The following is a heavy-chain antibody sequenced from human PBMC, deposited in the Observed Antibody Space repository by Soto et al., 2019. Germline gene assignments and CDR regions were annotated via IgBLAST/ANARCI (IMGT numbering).Heavy chain of an antibody. CDR3: ARRHAAMTFDC. CDR2: IYYSGSP. J-gene: IGHJ4*02. CDR1: GGSISSSSYY. D-gene: IGHD2-2*01. V-gene: IGHV4-39*01. Sequence: SETLSLTCTVSGGSISSSSYYWGWIRQPPGKGLEWIGNIYYSGSPYYNPSLKSRVTISVDTSKNQLSLKLSSVTAADTAVYYCARRHAAMTFDCWGQGTLVTVSS.